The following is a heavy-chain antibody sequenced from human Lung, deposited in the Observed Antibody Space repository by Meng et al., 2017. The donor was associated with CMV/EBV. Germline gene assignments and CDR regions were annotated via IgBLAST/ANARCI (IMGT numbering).Heavy chain of an antibody. CDR3: ARDGGGLYYFDY. CDR1: GYTFTGYY. CDR2: INPNSGGT. V-gene: IGHV1-2*02. J-gene: IGHJ4*02. Sequence: SVXVSXKASGYTFTGYYMHWVRQAPGQGLEWMGWINPNSGGTNYAQKFQGRVTMTRDTSISTAYMELSRLRSDDTAVYYCARDGGGLYYFDYWGQGTLVXVSS. D-gene: IGHD2-15*01.